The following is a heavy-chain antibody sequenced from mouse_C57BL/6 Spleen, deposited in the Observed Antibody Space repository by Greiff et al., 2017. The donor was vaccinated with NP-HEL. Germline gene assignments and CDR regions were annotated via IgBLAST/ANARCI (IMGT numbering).Heavy chain of an antibody. Sequence: EVKLVESGGGLVQPKGSLKLSCAASGFSFTTYAMNWVRQAPGKGLEWVARIRSKSNNYATYYADSVKDRFTISRDDSESMLYLQMNNLKTEDTAMYYCVRETDLWFAYWGQGTLVTVSA. CDR1: GFSFTTYA. V-gene: IGHV10-1*01. J-gene: IGHJ3*01. CDR2: IRSKSNNYAT. CDR3: VRETDLWFAY.